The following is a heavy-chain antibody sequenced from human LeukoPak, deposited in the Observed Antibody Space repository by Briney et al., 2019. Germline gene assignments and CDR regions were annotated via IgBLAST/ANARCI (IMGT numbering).Heavy chain of an antibody. CDR3: AAEMTSVVPDY. CDR1: GHTLSELT. Sequence: ASVKVSCKVFGHTLSELTMHWVRQAPGKGLEWMGGFDPENDERMYAAKFRGRVTMTEDISTDTAYMELSSLRSEDTAVYFCAAEMTSVVPDYWGQGTLVTVSS. J-gene: IGHJ4*02. D-gene: IGHD4-11*01. V-gene: IGHV1-24*01. CDR2: FDPENDER.